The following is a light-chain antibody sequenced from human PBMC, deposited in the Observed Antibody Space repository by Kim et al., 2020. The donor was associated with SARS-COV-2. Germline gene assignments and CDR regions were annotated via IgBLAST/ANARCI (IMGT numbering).Light chain of an antibody. Sequence: SPSERVTLPSSASQSVSSNHLTWYQQKPGQAPRLLIYAASSRATGIPDRFSGSGSGTDFTLTISRLEPEDFAVYYCQQYGRPPITFGQGTRLEIK. CDR1: QSVSSNH. J-gene: IGKJ5*01. V-gene: IGKV3-20*01. CDR3: QQYGRPPIT. CDR2: AAS.